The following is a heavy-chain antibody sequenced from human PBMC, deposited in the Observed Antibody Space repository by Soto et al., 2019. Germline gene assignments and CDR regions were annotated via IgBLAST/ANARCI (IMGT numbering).Heavy chain of an antibody. V-gene: IGHV3-74*01. CDR2: INSDGSAT. CDR1: GFTFRNYW. Sequence: GGSLRLSCAASGFTFRNYWMHWVRQAPGKGLVWVSHINSDGSATRDADSVKGRFTISRDNAKNTLYLQMSSLGAEDTAVYYCTRGRGYSNYYGMDVWGQGTTVTVSS. CDR3: TRGRGYSNYYGMDV. D-gene: IGHD4-4*01. J-gene: IGHJ6*02.